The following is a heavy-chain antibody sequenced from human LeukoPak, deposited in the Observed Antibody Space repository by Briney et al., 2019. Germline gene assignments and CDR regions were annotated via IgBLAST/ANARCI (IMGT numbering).Heavy chain of an antibody. V-gene: IGHV1-2*06. J-gene: IGHJ4*02. CDR1: GYTFTGYY. CDR3: ARIIAVAAKEVDH. CDR2: INPNSGGT. D-gene: IGHD6-19*01. Sequence: GASVKVSCKASGYTFTGYYMHWVRQAPGQGLEWMGRINPNSGGTNYAQKFQGRVTMTRDTSISTAYMELSRLRSDDTAVYYCARIIAVAAKEVDHWGQGTLVTVSS.